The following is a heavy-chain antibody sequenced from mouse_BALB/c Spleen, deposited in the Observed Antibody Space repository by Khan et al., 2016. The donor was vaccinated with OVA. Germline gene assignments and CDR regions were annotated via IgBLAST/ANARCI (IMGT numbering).Heavy chain of an antibody. CDR3: ARGYGNFVNPHYAMDY. CDR2: ISRGGST. D-gene: IGHD2-1*01. J-gene: IGHJ4*01. CDR1: GFTFSIYA. V-gene: IGHV5-6-5*01. Sequence: VKLVESGGGLVKPGGSLKLSCAASGFTFSIYAMSWVRQTPEQRLEWVASISRGGSTYYPDSVTGRFTISRDNARTILYLQMRSLRSEDTAMYYCARGYGNFVNPHYAMDYWGQGTSVTGSS.